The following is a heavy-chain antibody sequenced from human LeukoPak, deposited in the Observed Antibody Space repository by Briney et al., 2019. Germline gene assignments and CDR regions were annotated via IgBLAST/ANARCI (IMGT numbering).Heavy chain of an antibody. CDR1: GFTFSSYS. J-gene: IGHJ4*02. CDR2: IYSGGST. CDR3: AREDDSSGLDY. Sequence: GGSLRLSCAASGFTFSSYSMSWVRQAPGKGLEWVSVIYSGGSTYYADSVKGRFTISRDNSKNTLYLQMNSLRAEDTAVYYCAREDDSSGLDYWGQGTLVTVSS. D-gene: IGHD3-22*01. V-gene: IGHV3-53*01.